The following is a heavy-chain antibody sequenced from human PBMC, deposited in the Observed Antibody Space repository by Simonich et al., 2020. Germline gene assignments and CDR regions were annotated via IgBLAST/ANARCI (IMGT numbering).Heavy chain of an antibody. V-gene: IGHV3-21*01. CDR1: GFTFSSYS. Sequence: EVQLVESGGGLVKPGGSLRLSCAASGFTFSSYSMNWVRQAPGKGLGWVSSIIRSSSYIYYADSGKSRFTISRDNAKNSLYLQMNSLRAEDTAVYYCARKRFLEWFFDYWGQGTLVTVSS. J-gene: IGHJ4*02. CDR3: ARKRFLEWFFDY. D-gene: IGHD3-3*01. CDR2: IIRSSSYI.